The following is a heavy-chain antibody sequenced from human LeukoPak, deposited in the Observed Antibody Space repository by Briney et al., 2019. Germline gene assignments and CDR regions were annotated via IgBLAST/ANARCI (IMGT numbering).Heavy chain of an antibody. D-gene: IGHD2-2*02. V-gene: IGHV5-51*01. CDR3: ARHYCSSATCYKLDY. Sequence: LGESLKISCKGSGYSFTSYWIGWVRQMPGKGLEWMGIIYPGDSDTRYSPSFQGQVTISADKSISTAYLQWSSLKASDTAIYYCARHYCSSATCYKLDYWGQGTLVTVSS. CDR1: GYSFTSYW. CDR2: IYPGDSDT. J-gene: IGHJ4*02.